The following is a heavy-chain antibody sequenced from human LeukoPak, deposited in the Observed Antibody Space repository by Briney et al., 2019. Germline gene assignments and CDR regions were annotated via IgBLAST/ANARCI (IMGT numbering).Heavy chain of an antibody. Sequence: GGSLRLSCAASGFTFSSYSMNWVRQAPGKGLEWVSSISTSNNYTSYADSVKGRFTISRDNAKNSLYLQMNSLRAEDTALYFCARATGYSSGWESFFDYWGQGTLVTVSS. CDR1: GFTFSSYS. D-gene: IGHD6-19*01. J-gene: IGHJ4*02. CDR3: ARATGYSSGWESFFDY. V-gene: IGHV3-21*01. CDR2: ISTSNNYT.